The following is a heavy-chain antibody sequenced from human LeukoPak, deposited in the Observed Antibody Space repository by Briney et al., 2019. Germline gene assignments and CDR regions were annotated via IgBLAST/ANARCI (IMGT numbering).Heavy chain of an antibody. CDR2: IKEDGGET. Sequence: PGGSLRLSCAASGFTLSGYWMSWVRQAPGKGLEWVANIKEDGGETYYVDSVKGRFTISRDNAKNSLYLHMNSLTAEDTAMYYCARDWVAGVPFDAFDIWGQGTMVSVSS. J-gene: IGHJ3*02. V-gene: IGHV3-7*01. CDR3: ARDWVAGVPFDAFDI. D-gene: IGHD3-10*01. CDR1: GFTLSGYW.